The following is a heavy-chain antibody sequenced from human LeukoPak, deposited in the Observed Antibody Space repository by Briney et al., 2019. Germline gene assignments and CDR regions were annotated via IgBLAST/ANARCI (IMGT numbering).Heavy chain of an antibody. CDR3: ARDNLLYYYDFWSGYFGWFDP. CDR1: GFTFSSYS. CDR2: ISSSSSTI. D-gene: IGHD3-3*01. J-gene: IGHJ5*02. Sequence: QPGGSLGLSCAASGFTFSSYSMNWVRQAPGKGLEWVSYISSSSSTIYYADSVKGRFTIPRDNAKNSLYLQMNSLRAEDTAVYYCARDNLLYYYDFWSGYFGWFDPWGQGTLVTVSS. V-gene: IGHV3-48*01.